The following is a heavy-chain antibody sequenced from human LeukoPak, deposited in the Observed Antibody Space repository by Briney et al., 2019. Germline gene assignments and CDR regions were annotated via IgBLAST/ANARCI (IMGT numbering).Heavy chain of an antibody. CDR2: IKTSDGST. D-gene: IGHD3-3*01. V-gene: IGHV3-23*01. J-gene: IGHJ4*02. CDR3: AKDTTISGVNFFEY. Sequence: GGSLRLSCAASEFSYSTYAMSWVRQAPGKGLEWILGIKTSDGSTYYADSVKGRFIISRDNSKNTLYLQMTSLRVEDTAVYYCAKDTTISGVNFFEYWGQGTLVTVSS. CDR1: EFSYSTYA.